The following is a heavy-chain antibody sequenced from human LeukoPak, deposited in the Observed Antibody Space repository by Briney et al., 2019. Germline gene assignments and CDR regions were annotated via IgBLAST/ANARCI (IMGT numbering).Heavy chain of an antibody. J-gene: IGHJ4*02. Sequence: GGSLRLSCAASGFTFSSYGMHWVRQAPGKGLEWVAFIRYDGSNKYYADSVKGRFTISRDNSKNTLYLQMNSLRAEDTAVYYCAKESLYDILTGYYPGGAFDYWGQGTLVTVSS. CDR1: GFTFSSYG. CDR2: IRYDGSNK. CDR3: AKESLYDILTGYYPGGAFDY. V-gene: IGHV3-30*02. D-gene: IGHD3-9*01.